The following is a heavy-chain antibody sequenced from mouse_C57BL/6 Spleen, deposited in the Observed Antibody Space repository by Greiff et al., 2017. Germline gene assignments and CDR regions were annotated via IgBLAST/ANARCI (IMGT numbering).Heavy chain of an antibody. CDR3: ARGGYGSSYEGGFDY. V-gene: IGHV1-22*01. J-gene: IGHJ2*01. D-gene: IGHD1-1*01. Sequence: EVQLQQSGPELVKPGASVKMSCKASGYTFTDHNMPWVKQSHGKSLEWIGYINPNNGGTSYNQKFKGKATLTVNKSSSTAYMELRSLTSEDSAVYYCARGGYGSSYEGGFDYWGQGTTLTVSS. CDR1: GYTFTDHN. CDR2: INPNNGGT.